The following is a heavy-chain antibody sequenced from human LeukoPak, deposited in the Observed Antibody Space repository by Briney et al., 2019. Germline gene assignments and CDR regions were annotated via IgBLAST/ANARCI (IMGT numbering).Heavy chain of an antibody. CDR2: ISSSSSYI. D-gene: IGHD3-10*01. CDR1: GFTFSSYS. CDR3: ARVVGRKSETPTYYYYYYMDV. Sequence: SGGSLRLSCAASGFTFSSYSMNWVRQAPGKGLEWVSSISSSSSYIYYADSVKGRFTISRDNAKNSLYLQMNSLRAEDTAVYYCARVVGRKSETPTYYYYYYMDVWGKGTTVTVSS. V-gene: IGHV3-21*01. J-gene: IGHJ6*03.